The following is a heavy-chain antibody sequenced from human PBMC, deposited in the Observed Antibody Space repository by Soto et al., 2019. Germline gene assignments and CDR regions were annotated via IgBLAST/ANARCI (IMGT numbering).Heavy chain of an antibody. V-gene: IGHV3-74*01. J-gene: IGHJ5*02. CDR2: INIDGTTV. Sequence: GGSLSLSGAASGFIFRSYGMHGFGQALGKGLVWLSRINIDGTTVTYADSVKGRFTISRDNAKNTLYLQMNSLRAEDTAVYYCARDLAGYSGSREVPWGQGTLVTVSS. CDR3: ARDLAGYSGSREVP. D-gene: IGHD1-26*01. CDR1: GFIFRSYG.